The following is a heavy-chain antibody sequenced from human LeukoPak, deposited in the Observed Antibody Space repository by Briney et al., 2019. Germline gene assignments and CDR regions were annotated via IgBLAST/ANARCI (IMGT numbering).Heavy chain of an antibody. CDR2: INHSGST. CDR1: GGSFSGYY. CDR3: ARDAIAVAEHNWFDP. Sequence: SETLSLTCAVYGGSFSGYYWSWIRQPPGKGLEWIGEINHSGSTNYNPSLKSRVTISVDMSKNQLSLKLSSVTAADTAVYYCARDAIAVAEHNWFDPWGQGTLVTVSS. V-gene: IGHV4-34*01. D-gene: IGHD6-19*01. J-gene: IGHJ5*02.